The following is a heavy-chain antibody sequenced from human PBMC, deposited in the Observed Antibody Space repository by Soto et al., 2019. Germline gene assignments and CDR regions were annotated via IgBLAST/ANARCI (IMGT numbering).Heavy chain of an antibody. D-gene: IGHD1-1*01. CDR3: ARGKSLEN. CDR2: MNPKSGNT. J-gene: IGHJ4*02. Sequence: QVQLVQSGAEVKKPGASVKVSCQASGYAFSNYDINWVRQATGQGLEWMGWMNPKSGNTGYAQEFQSRVTMTRDTSITTAYMELSGLRSEDKAVYYCARGKSLENWGQGTRVTVSS. CDR1: GYAFSNYD. V-gene: IGHV1-8*01.